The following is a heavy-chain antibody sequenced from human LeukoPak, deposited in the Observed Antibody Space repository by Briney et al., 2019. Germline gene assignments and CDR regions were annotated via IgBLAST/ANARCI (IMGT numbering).Heavy chain of an antibody. CDR1: GFTVSISY. J-gene: IGHJ4*02. Sequence: HPGGSLRLSCAASGFTVSISYMNWVRQAPGKGLEWVSVIYSGGNTYYADSVKGRFTISRDNSKNTLYLQMNSLRAEDTAVYYCARVTPTVVIDYWGQGTLVTVSS. V-gene: IGHV3-53*01. D-gene: IGHD4-23*01. CDR3: ARVTPTVVIDY. CDR2: IYSGGNT.